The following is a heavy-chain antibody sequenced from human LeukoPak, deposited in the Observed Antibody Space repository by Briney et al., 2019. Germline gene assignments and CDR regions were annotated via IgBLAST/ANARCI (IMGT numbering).Heavy chain of an antibody. CDR1: GFTFSSYS. CDR2: ISGSGGST. Sequence: PGGSLRLSCAASGFTFSSYSMNWVRQAPGKGLEWVSAISGSGGSTYYADSVKGRFTISRDNSKNTLYLQMNSLRAEDTAVYYCAKDQEVAYSSSGPLDYWGQGTLVTVSS. J-gene: IGHJ4*02. D-gene: IGHD6-6*01. CDR3: AKDQEVAYSSSGPLDY. V-gene: IGHV3-23*01.